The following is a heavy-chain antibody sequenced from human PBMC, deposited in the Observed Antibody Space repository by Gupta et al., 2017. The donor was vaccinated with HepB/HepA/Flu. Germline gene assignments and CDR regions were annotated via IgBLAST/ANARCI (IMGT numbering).Heavy chain of an antibody. D-gene: IGHD3-16*01. Sequence: EVQVVESGGGLVQPGGSLRLSCATSGFNFSRSWMSWVRQAPGKGLEWVANIRYDGSASYYVASVKGRFTISRDNAKNSLYLEMNSLRKEDTALYYCATWGSGYWGQGTQVIVSS. J-gene: IGHJ4*02. CDR3: ATWGSGY. CDR1: GFNFSRSW. CDR2: IRYDGSAS. V-gene: IGHV3-7*01.